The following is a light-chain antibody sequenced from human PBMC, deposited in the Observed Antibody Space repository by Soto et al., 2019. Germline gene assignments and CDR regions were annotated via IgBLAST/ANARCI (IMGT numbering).Light chain of an antibody. CDR3: CSYAGGTSVV. CDR2: EDI. J-gene: IGLJ2*01. Sequence: QSALTQPASVSGSPGQSITISCTGTSTGVGRYNLVSWYQQHPGKAPKLMIYEDIERPSGVSNRFSGSKSGNTASLTISGLQTEDEAEYYCCSYAGGTSVVFGGGTKLTVL. CDR1: STGVGRYNL. V-gene: IGLV2-23*01.